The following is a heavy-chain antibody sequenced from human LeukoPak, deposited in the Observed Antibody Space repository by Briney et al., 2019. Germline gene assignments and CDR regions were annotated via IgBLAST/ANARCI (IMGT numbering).Heavy chain of an antibody. CDR1: GYTFTVYH. D-gene: IGHD2-2*01. V-gene: IGHV1-2*06. Sequence: ASVSVSCKASGYTFTVYHMHWVRQAPGQGLEWMGRINPNSGDTNYAQKFQGRVTMTRDTSISTAYMDLSRLRSDDTAVYYCARDYCSSTSCLFDYWGQGTLVTVSS. J-gene: IGHJ4*02. CDR2: INPNSGDT. CDR3: ARDYCSSTSCLFDY.